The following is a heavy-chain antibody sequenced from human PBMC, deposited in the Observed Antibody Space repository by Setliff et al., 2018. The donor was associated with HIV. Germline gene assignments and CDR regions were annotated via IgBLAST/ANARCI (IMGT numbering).Heavy chain of an antibody. D-gene: IGHD6-13*01. CDR3: ARYSSSWYGFDY. Sequence: SETLSLTCTVSGDFFSSDYYWSWIRQPPGKGLEWIGYIYYSGSTNYNPSLKSRVTISVDTSKNQFSLKLSSVTAADTAVYYCARYSSSWYGFDYWGQGTLVTVSS. V-gene: IGHV4-59*01. CDR1: GDFFSSDYY. CDR2: IYYSGST. J-gene: IGHJ4*02.